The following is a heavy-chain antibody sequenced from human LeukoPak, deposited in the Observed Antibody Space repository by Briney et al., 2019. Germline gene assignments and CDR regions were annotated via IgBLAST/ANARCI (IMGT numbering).Heavy chain of an antibody. CDR1: GFTFSASA. V-gene: IGHV3-73*01. Sequence: GGSLKLSCTTPGFTFSASAIHWVRQASGKGLEWLGHIRSRANNYATAYAASVKGRFTVSRDDLKNTAYLQMNRLKIDDTAVYYCARRLVGFGALVLDPWGQGTLVTVSS. CDR3: ARRLVGFGALVLDP. J-gene: IGHJ5*02. CDR2: IRSRANNYAT. D-gene: IGHD3-10*01.